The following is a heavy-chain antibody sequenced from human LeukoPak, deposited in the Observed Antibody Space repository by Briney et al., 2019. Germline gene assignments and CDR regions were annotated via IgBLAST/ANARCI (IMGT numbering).Heavy chain of an antibody. CDR3: ARACSGGSCEVRFGFDP. Sequence: GGSLRLSCAASGFTFSSYDMHWVRQAIGKGLEWVSAIGTAGDTYYPGSVKGRFTISRENAKNSLYLQMNSLRAGDTAVYYCARACSGGSCEVRFGFDPWGQGTLVTVSS. D-gene: IGHD2-15*01. J-gene: IGHJ5*02. V-gene: IGHV3-13*01. CDR2: IGTAGDT. CDR1: GFTFSSYD.